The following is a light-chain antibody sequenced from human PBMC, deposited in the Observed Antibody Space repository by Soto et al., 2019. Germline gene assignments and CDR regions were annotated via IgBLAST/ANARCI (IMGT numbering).Light chain of an antibody. CDR1: SSDVGGYNY. CDR3: SSYAGSNTYV. Sequence: QSALTQPPSASGSPGRSVTISCTGTSSDVGGYNYVSWYQQHPGKAPKLMIYEVSKRPSGVPDRFSGSKSGNTASRTVSGLQAEDEADYYCSSYAGSNTYVFGTGTKLTVL. CDR2: EVS. V-gene: IGLV2-8*01. J-gene: IGLJ1*01.